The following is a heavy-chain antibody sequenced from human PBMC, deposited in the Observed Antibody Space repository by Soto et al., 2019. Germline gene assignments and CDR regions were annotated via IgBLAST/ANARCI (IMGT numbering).Heavy chain of an antibody. CDR2: IYWDGDR. D-gene: IGHD2-2*02. J-gene: IGHJ5*02. V-gene: IGHV2-5*02. CDR3: APRVPYTPYWDGGWFDP. Sequence: QITLKESGPTLLEPTQTLTLTCSFSGFSLTSSGVGVGWLRQAPGKALECLGIIYWDGDRRYNPSLRPRLTTTTXXSXRXXVRTMSSRDPADTATYYSAPRVPYTPYWDGGWFDPWGQGPLVTVS. CDR1: GFSLTSSGVG.